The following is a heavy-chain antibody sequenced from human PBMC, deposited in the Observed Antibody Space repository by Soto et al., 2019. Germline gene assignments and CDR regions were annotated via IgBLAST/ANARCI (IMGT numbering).Heavy chain of an antibody. Sequence: QVQLQQWGAGLLKPSETLSLTCAVYGGSFSGYSWSWIRQPPGKGLEWIGEISHSGSSNYNPSLKTRVTILVDTSKNQFSLWLSSVTAADTAVYYCARGRKGYSGTWYVDWGQGTLVAVSS. J-gene: IGHJ4*02. D-gene: IGHD6-13*01. V-gene: IGHV4-34*01. CDR2: ISHSGSS. CDR3: ARGRKGYSGTWYVD. CDR1: GGSFSGYS.